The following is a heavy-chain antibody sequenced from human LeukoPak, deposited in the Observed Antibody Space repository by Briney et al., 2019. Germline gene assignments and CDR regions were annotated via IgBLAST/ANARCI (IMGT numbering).Heavy chain of an antibody. CDR2: ITSSSSYA. Sequence: GGSLRLSCEASGFTFSTYNMNWVRQAPGKRLEWVSSITSSSSYAFYADSVKGRFTISRDNAKSSLYLQMNSLRAEDTAVYYCAELGITMIGGVWGKGTTVTISS. V-gene: IGHV3-21*01. D-gene: IGHD3-10*02. CDR1: GFTFSTYN. J-gene: IGHJ6*04. CDR3: AELGITMIGGV.